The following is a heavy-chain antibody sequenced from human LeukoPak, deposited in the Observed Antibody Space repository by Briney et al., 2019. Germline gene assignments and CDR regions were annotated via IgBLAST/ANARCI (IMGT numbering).Heavy chain of an antibody. Sequence: PGGSLRLSCGAAGFTFSDYYMSWIRQAPGRGLEWLSYISSSSSYTNYADSVKGRFTISRDNAKNSLYLQMNSLRAEDTSVYYSARGGGITMVRGVSDAFDIWGQGTMVTVSS. V-gene: IGHV3-11*06. J-gene: IGHJ3*02. CDR1: GFTFSDYY. D-gene: IGHD3-10*01. CDR2: ISSSSSYT. CDR3: ARGGGITMVRGVSDAFDI.